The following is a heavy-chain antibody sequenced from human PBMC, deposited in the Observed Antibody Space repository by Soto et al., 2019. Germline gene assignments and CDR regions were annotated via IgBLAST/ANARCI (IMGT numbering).Heavy chain of an antibody. CDR2: IYHSGST. D-gene: IGHD3-3*01. CDR3: QGTNDYHSWSATIGGALDI. CDR1: SGAISSSNW. V-gene: IGHV4-4*02. J-gene: IGHJ3*02. Sequence: SETLSLTCAVSSGAISSSNWWSWVRQPPGKGLEWIGEIYHSGSTNYNPSLKSRVTISVDKSKNQFSLKLSSVTEADTAVYYCQGTNDYHSWSATIGGALDICGQGTMAT.